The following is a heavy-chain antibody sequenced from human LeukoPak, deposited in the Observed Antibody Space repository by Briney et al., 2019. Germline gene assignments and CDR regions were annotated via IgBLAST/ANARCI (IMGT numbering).Heavy chain of an antibody. D-gene: IGHD1-26*01. CDR3: AREARGSGRDFDY. Sequence: GGSLRLSCAASGFSFSDFYMSWIRQAPGMGLEWISYIGTRSNPIYYADSVKGRFTISRDDAKNSLYMQMNSLRDEDTAVYFCAREARGSGRDFDYWGQGILVTVSS. J-gene: IGHJ4*02. V-gene: IGHV3-11*01. CDR1: GFSFSDFY. CDR2: IGTRSNPI.